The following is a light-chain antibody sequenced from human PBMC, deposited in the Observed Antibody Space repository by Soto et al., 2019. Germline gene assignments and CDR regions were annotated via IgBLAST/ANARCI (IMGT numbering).Light chain of an antibody. CDR1: SSNIGSNA. V-gene: IGLV1-44*01. CDR2: NNN. Sequence: QSVVTQPPSASGTPGQRVTISCSGRSSNIGSNAVNWYQQFPGMAPKVLIYNNNERPSGVPDRFSGSKSGTSASLAISGLQSEDEAYYYCAPWDDGLNGCVFGRGTKLTVL. J-gene: IGLJ2*01. CDR3: APWDDGLNGCV.